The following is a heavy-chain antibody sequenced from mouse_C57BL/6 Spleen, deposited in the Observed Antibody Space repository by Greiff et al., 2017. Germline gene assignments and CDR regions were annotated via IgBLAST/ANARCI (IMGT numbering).Heavy chain of an antibody. V-gene: IGHV1-80*01. D-gene: IGHD2-5*01. CDR3: ARWGPYYSNLAY. CDR2: IYPGDGDT. J-gene: IGHJ3*01. CDR1: GYAFSSYW. Sequence: QVQLKQSGAELVKPGASVKISCKASGYAFSSYWMNWVKQRPGKGLEWIGQIYPGDGDTNYNGKFKGKATLTADKSSSTAYMQLSSLTSEDSAVYFCARWGPYYSNLAYWGQGTLGTVSA.